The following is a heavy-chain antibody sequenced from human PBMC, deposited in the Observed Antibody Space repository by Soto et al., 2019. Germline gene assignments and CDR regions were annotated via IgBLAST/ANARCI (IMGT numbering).Heavy chain of an antibody. CDR2: INHSGST. Sequence: QVQLQQWGAGLLKPSETLSLTCAVYGGSFSGYYWSWIRQPPGKGLEWIGEINHSGSTNYNPSLKSRVTISVDTSKNQFSLKLSSVTAADTAVYYCATTVTTADLPDYWGQGTLVTVSS. CDR3: ATTVTTADLPDY. V-gene: IGHV4-34*01. J-gene: IGHJ4*02. D-gene: IGHD4-17*01. CDR1: GGSFSGYY.